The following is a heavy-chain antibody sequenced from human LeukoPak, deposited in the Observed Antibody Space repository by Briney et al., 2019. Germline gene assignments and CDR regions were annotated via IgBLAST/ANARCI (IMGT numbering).Heavy chain of an antibody. Sequence: SETLSLTCAVYGGSFSGYYWGWIRQPPGKGLEWIGSIYYSGSTYYNPSLKSRVTMSVDTSKSQFSLKLSSVTAADTAVYYCTRRITGTTSDSFDYWGQGILVTVSS. CDR2: IYYSGST. D-gene: IGHD1-20*01. CDR1: GGSFSGYY. V-gene: IGHV4-39*01. CDR3: TRRITGTTSDSFDY. J-gene: IGHJ4*02.